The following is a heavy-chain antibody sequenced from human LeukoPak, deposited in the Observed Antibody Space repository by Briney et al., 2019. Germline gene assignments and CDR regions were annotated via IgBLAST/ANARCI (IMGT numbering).Heavy chain of an antibody. D-gene: IGHD3-10*02. CDR1: GFTFNSYT. Sequence: GGSLRLSCAASGFTFNSYTMNWVRQAPGKGLEWVSSISTSSSYIYYADSVKGRFTISRDNAKNSLYLQMNSLRAEDTAVYYCAELGITMIGGVWGKGTTVTISS. CDR3: AELGITMIGGV. J-gene: IGHJ6*04. V-gene: IGHV3-21*01. CDR2: ISTSSSYI.